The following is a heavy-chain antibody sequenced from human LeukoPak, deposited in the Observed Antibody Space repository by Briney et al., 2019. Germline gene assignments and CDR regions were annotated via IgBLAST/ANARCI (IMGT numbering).Heavy chain of an antibody. Sequence: GGSLRLSCAASGFTFSSHGMHWVRQAPGKGLEWVSSISSSSSYIYYADSVKGRFTISRDNAKNSLYLQMNSLRAEDTAVYYCARVEGSKLDYWGQGTLVTVSS. CDR3: ARVEGSKLDY. CDR2: ISSSSSYI. V-gene: IGHV3-21*01. J-gene: IGHJ4*02. CDR1: GFTFSSHG.